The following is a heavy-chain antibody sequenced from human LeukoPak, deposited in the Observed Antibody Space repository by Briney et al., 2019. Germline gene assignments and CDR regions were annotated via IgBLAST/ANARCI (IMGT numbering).Heavy chain of an antibody. J-gene: IGHJ4*02. CDR3: ARELSSGWQHYFDY. Sequence: SETLSLTCTVSGGSISSSSYYWGWIRQPPGKGLEWIGSIYYSGSTYYNPSLKSRVTISVDTSKNQFSLKLSSVTAADTAVYYCARELSSGWQHYFDYWGQGTLVTVSS. D-gene: IGHD6-19*01. V-gene: IGHV4-39*07. CDR2: IYYSGST. CDR1: GGSISSSSYY.